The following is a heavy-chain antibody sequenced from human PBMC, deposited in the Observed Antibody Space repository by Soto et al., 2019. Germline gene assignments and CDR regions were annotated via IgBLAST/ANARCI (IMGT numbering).Heavy chain of an antibody. J-gene: IGHJ4*02. CDR2: MTPNSGHT. CDR3: ARDQGYYESSGYFDY. D-gene: IGHD3-22*01. CDR1: GYTFTSYD. Sequence: VASVKVSCKASGYTFTSYDINWVRQATGQGLEWMGWMTPNSGHTGYAQKFQGRVTMTRNTSISTAYMELNSLRAEDTAVYYCARDQGYYESSGYFDYWGQGTLVTVSS. V-gene: IGHV1-8*01.